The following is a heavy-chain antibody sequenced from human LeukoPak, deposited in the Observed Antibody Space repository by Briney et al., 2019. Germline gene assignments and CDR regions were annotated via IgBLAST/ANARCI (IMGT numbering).Heavy chain of an antibody. V-gene: IGHV1-2*04. J-gene: IGHJ4*02. Sequence: GASVKVSCKASGYTFTNFGISWVRQAPGQGLEWMGWINPNSGGTNYAQKFQGWVTMTRDTSISTAYMELSRLRSDDTAVYYCARDYYGSGSYFDYWGQGTLVTVSS. CDR3: ARDYYGSGSYFDY. CDR1: GYTFTNFG. CDR2: INPNSGGT. D-gene: IGHD3-10*01.